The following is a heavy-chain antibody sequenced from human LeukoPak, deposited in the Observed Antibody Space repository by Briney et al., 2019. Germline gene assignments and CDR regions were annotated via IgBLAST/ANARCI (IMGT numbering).Heavy chain of an antibody. Sequence: GGSLRLSCAASGFTFSDYYMSWIRQAPGKGPEWVSYISSSGSTIYYADSVKGRFTMSRDNAKNSLYLQMNSLRADDTAVYYCARVLEAASFDYWGQGSPVTVSS. J-gene: IGHJ4*02. CDR3: ARVLEAASFDY. D-gene: IGHD6-13*01. CDR2: ISSSGSTI. V-gene: IGHV3-11*04. CDR1: GFTFSDYY.